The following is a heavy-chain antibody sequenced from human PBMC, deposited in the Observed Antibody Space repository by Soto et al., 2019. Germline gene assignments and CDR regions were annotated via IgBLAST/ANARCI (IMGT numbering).Heavy chain of an antibody. CDR3: ARAHNTMVRGVIIRSYWFDP. V-gene: IGHV1-69*13. J-gene: IGHJ5*02. CDR1: GGTFSSYA. Sequence: SVKVSCKASGGTFSSYAISWVRQAPGQGLEWMGGIIPIFGTANYAQKFQGRVTITADESTSTAYMELSSLRSEDTAVYYCARAHNTMVRGVIIRSYWFDPWGQGTLVTVSS. D-gene: IGHD3-10*01. CDR2: IIPIFGTA.